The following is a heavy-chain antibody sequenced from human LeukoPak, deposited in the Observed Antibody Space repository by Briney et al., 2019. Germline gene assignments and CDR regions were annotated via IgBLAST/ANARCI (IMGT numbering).Heavy chain of an antibody. CDR3: ASNGENSGTFLQFDC. J-gene: IGHJ4*02. D-gene: IGHD1-26*01. Sequence: GGSLRLSCAASGFTVSTTYLSWVRQAPGKGLEWISVVYSGGITYYTDSVKGRFTISRDNSKNTLYLQMNSLRAEDTAVYYCASNGENSGTFLQFDCWGQGTLVTVSS. CDR2: VYSGGIT. V-gene: IGHV3-66*02. CDR1: GFTVSTTY.